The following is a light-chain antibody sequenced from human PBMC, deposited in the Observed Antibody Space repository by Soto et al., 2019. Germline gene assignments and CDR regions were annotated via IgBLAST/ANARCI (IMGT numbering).Light chain of an antibody. V-gene: IGLV4-69*01. J-gene: IGLJ2*01. CDR3: QTWGTAIHDVV. CDR2: LNSDGSR. CDR1: SGHSTYA. Sequence: QLVLTQSPSASASLGASVKLTCTLSSGHSTYAIAWHQQQPEKGPRYLMNLNSDGSRSKGDGIPDRFSGSSSGAERHLTISSLQSEDEADYYCQTWGTAIHDVVFGGGTKLTVL.